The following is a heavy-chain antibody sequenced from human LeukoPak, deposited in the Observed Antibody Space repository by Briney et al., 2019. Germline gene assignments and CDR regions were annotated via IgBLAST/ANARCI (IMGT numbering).Heavy chain of an antibody. CDR3: ATRLGGAVQWNYAQGDFDS. V-gene: IGHV3-23*01. CDR1: GFTFSSYA. D-gene: IGHD1-7*01. CDR2: ISGSGGPT. Sequence: GGSLRLSCAASGFTFSSYAMSWVRQAPGKGLEWVSGISGSGGPTYYADSVKGRFTISRDNSKNTLYLQMNSLRAEDTAVYYCATRLGGAVQWNYAQGDFDSWGQGTLVTVSS. J-gene: IGHJ4*02.